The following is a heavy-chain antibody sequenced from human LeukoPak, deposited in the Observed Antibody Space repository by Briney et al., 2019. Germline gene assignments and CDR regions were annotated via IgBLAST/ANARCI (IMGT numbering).Heavy chain of an antibody. CDR1: GGSFSGYY. J-gene: IGHJ5*02. D-gene: IGHD3-22*01. CDR2: INHSGST. V-gene: IGHV4-34*01. Sequence: KPSETLSLTCAVYGGSFSGYYWSWIRQPPGKGLEWSGEINHSGSTNYNPSLKSRVTISVDTSKNQFSLKLSSVTAADTAVYYCARGRRITMIVVVIQAGWFDPWGQGTLVTVSS. CDR3: ARGRRITMIVVVIQAGWFDP.